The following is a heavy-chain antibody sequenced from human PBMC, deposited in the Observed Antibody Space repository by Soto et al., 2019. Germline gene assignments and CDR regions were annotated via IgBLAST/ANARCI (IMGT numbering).Heavy chain of an antibody. CDR1: GYSFSSYW. CDR3: ARQGFGELSDGVDV. V-gene: IGHV5-51*01. J-gene: IGHJ6*02. CDR2: IYPGDSDK. D-gene: IGHD3-10*01. Sequence: GESLKISCXGSGYSFSSYWIAWVRQMTGKGLEWMGIIYPGDSDKRYSPSFQGQVTISVDKSISTAYLQWSSLKASDTAMYYCARQGFGELSDGVDVWGQGTTVTVSS.